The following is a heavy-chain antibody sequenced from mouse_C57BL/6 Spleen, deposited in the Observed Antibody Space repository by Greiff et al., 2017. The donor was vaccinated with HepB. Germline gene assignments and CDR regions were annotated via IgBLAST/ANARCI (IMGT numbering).Heavy chain of an antibody. CDR2: IYPGDGDT. V-gene: IGHV1-82*01. CDR1: GYAFSSSW. CDR3: ARWDYYGSRAMDY. Sequence: QVQLKESGPELVKPGASVKISCKASGYAFSSSWMNWVKQRPGKGLEWIGRIYPGDGDTNYNGKFKGKATLTADKSSSTAYMQLSSLTSEDSAVYFCARWDYYGSRAMDYWGQGTSVTVSS. D-gene: IGHD1-1*01. J-gene: IGHJ4*01.